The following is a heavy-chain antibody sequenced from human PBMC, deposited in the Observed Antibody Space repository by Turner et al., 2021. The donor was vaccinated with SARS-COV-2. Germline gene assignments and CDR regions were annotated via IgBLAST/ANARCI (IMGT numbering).Heavy chain of an antibody. D-gene: IGHD5-12*01. V-gene: IGHV3-11*01. J-gene: IGHJ2*01. CDR1: GFTFSDYY. CDR3: ARRATPPQSWIAHWYFDL. CDR2: ISSSGSTI. Sequence: QVQLVESGGGLVKPGGSLRLSCEASGFTFSDYYMSWIRQAPGKGLEWVSYISSSGSTIYYADSVKGRFTISRDNAKNSLYLQMNSLRAEDTAVYYCARRATPPQSWIAHWYFDLWGRGTLVTVSS.